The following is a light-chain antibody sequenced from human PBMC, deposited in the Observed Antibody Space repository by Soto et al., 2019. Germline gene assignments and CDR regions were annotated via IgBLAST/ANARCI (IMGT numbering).Light chain of an antibody. CDR1: QSVSSN. CDR2: GAS. J-gene: IGKJ1*01. CDR3: QQYNNWPRT. Sequence: EIVMTQSPATLSVSPGERATLSCRASQSVSSNLAWYQQKPGQAPRLLIYGASTRATGIPARFSGSGSGTEFTLTISSLQSEEFAVYYCQQYNNWPRTFGKGTKVEIK. V-gene: IGKV3-15*01.